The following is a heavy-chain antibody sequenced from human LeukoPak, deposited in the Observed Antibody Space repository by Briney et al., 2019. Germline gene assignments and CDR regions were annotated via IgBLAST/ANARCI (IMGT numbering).Heavy chain of an antibody. CDR2: ISAYNGNT. D-gene: IGHD2-15*01. J-gene: IGHJ6*02. CDR1: GYTFTSYG. V-gene: IGHV1-18*01. CDR3: AREYCSGGSCWHYYYYGMDV. Sequence: ASVMVPCKASGYTFTSYGISWVRQAPGQGLEWMGWISAYNGNTNYAQKLQGRVTMTTDTSTSTAYMELRSLRSDDTAVYYCAREYCSGGSCWHYYYYGMDVWGQGTTVTVSS.